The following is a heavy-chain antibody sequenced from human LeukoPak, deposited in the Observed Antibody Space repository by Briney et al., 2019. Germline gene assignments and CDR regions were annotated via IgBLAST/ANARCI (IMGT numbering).Heavy chain of an antibody. CDR2: INHSGST. CDR1: GGSFSGYY. J-gene: IGHJ4*02. V-gene: IGHV4-34*01. Sequence: SETLSLTCAVYGGSFSGYYWSWIRQPPGKGLEWIGEINHSGSTNYNTSLKSRVTISVDTSKNQFSLKLSSVTAADTAVYYCARGGDVDTAMGDFDYWGQGTLVTVSS. D-gene: IGHD5-18*01. CDR3: ARGGDVDTAMGDFDY.